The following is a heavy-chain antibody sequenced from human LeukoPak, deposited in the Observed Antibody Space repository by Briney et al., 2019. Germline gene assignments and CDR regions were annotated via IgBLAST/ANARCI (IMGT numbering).Heavy chain of an antibody. Sequence: SETLSLTRTVSGGSISSYYWSWIRQPPGKGLEWIGYIHYSGSTNYNPSLKSRVTISADTSKNQFSLKLSSVTAADTAVYYCARLILSSWYAFDIWGQGTMVTVSS. CDR1: GGSISSYY. CDR2: IHYSGST. V-gene: IGHV4-59*01. D-gene: IGHD6-13*01. CDR3: ARLILSSWYAFDI. J-gene: IGHJ3*02.